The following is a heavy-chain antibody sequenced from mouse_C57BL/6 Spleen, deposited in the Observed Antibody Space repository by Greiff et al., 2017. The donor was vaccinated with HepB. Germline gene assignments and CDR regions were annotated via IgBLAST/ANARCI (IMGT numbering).Heavy chain of an antibody. J-gene: IGHJ2*01. Sequence: EVKLVESGEGLVKPGGSLKLSCAASGFTFSSYAMSWVRQTPEKRLEWVAYISSGGDYIYYADTVKGRFTISRDNARNTLYLQMSSLKSEDTAMYYCTRGYYGSSWGYFDYWGQGTTLTVSS. CDR2: ISSGGDYI. D-gene: IGHD1-1*01. V-gene: IGHV5-9-1*02. CDR3: TRGYYGSSWGYFDY. CDR1: GFTFSSYA.